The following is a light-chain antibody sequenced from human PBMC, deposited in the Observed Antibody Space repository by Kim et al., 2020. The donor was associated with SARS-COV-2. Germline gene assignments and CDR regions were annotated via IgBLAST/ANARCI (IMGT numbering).Light chain of an antibody. Sequence: SSELTQDPAVSVALGQTVRITCQGDSLRSYYPSWYQQRPGQAPILVIYGKNNRPSGIPDRFSGSSSGNTASLTITGAQAEDEADYYCNSRDSSGNKELFGGGTKLTVL. CDR3: NSRDSSGNKEL. V-gene: IGLV3-19*01. CDR2: GKN. J-gene: IGLJ2*01. CDR1: SLRSYY.